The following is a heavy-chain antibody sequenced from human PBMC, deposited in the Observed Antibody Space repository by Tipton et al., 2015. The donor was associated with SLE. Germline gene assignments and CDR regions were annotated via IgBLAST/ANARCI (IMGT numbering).Heavy chain of an antibody. CDR1: GFSFSRSW. Sequence: SLRLSCVASGFSFSRSWMSWVRQAPGKGLEWVAFIQDDGSKKYYGDSVKGRFTISRDNAKNSLYLQMNSLRAEDTAVYYCAMRKGAAGSISYFDFWGQGMLVTVSS. CDR3: AMRKGAAGSISYFDF. J-gene: IGHJ4*02. D-gene: IGHD6-13*01. CDR2: IQDDGSKK. V-gene: IGHV3-7*03.